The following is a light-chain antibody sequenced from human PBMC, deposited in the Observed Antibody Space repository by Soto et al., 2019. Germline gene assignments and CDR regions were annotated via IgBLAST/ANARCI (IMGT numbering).Light chain of an antibody. J-gene: IGKJ1*01. CDR1: QGVSSN. CDR2: AAS. Sequence: EMVLTQSPATLSVSPGERATLSCRASQGVSSNLAWYQQKPGQAPRLLIYAASTRAAGIPARFSGSGSGTEFTLTISSLQSDDFAGYYCQQYNNWPPTRTFGQGTKVEVK. V-gene: IGKV3-15*01. CDR3: QQYNNWPPTRT.